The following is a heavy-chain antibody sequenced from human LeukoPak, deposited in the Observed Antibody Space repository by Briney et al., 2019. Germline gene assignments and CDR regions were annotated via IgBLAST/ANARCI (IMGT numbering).Heavy chain of an antibody. J-gene: IGHJ5*02. V-gene: IGHV1-3*01. CDR3: ARDGLVVVPVAMEYRNWFDP. D-gene: IGHD2-2*01. CDR2: INADNGYT. CDR1: GYTFTSFA. Sequence: ASVKASCKASGYTFTSFAMHWVRQAPGQRLEWMGWINADNGYTKYSQKFQGRLTITRDTSASTAYMELSSLRSEDTAVYYCARDGLVVVPVAMEYRNWFDPWGQGTLVTVSS.